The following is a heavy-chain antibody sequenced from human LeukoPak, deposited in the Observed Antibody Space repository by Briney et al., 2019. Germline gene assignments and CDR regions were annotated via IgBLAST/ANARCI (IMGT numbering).Heavy chain of an antibody. CDR3: ARDRHGYSYGFHRGYSDNNYMDV. D-gene: IGHD5-18*01. CDR2: IKQDGSEK. V-gene: IGHV3-7*01. CDR1: GFTFSNYW. Sequence: GGSLRLSCEASGFTFSNYWMSWVRQTPGKGLEWVANIKQDGSEKYYVDSVKGRFTISRDNAKNSLYLQMNSLRAEDTAVYYCARDRHGYSYGFHRGYSDNNYMDVWGKGTTVTISS. J-gene: IGHJ6*03.